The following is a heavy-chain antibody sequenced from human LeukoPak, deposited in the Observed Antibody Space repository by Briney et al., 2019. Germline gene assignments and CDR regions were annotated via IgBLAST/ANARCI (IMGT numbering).Heavy chain of an antibody. CDR2: ILYSGNT. CDR3: ARSTTSTATDY. CDR1: GGSIASSYDH. V-gene: IGHV4-39*07. J-gene: IGHJ4*02. D-gene: IGHD1-14*01. Sequence: SETLSLTCTVSGGSIASSYDHWSWIRQPPGKGLEWIATILYSGNTYYNSSLKSRVTISVDKSKNQFSLKLSSVTAADTAVYYCARSTTSTATDYWGQGTLVTVSS.